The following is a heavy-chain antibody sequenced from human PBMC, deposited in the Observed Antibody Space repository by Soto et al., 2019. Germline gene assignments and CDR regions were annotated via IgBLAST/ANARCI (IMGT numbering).Heavy chain of an antibody. J-gene: IGHJ4*02. CDR1: GDSISRSTYY. D-gene: IGHD1-1*01. CDR2: FYYHGNT. V-gene: IGHV4-39*01. Sequence: QLPLQESGPGLVKPSETLYLTCSVSGDSISRSTYYWGWMRQPPGKGLEWIASFYYHGNTYYNPSLKSRVTIFVDTSNNQCSQNLSSVTAADTAVYYCASRHGLDIDAYYWGPGTQVTVSS. CDR3: ASRHGLDIDAYY.